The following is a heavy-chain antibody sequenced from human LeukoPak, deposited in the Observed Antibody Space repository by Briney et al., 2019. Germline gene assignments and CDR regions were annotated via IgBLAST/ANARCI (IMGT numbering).Heavy chain of an antibody. CDR2: ISGTGGSI. V-gene: IGHV3-21*01. D-gene: IGHD6-13*01. CDR3: ARDRSSYSSSWYDYYMDV. CDR1: GFTFSSYG. Sequence: GGSLRLSCAASGFTFSSYGMTWVRQAPGKGLEWVSAISGTGGSIYYADSVKGRFTISRDNAKNSLYLQMNSLRAEDTAVYYCARDRSSYSSSWYDYYMDVWGKGTTVTVSS. J-gene: IGHJ6*03.